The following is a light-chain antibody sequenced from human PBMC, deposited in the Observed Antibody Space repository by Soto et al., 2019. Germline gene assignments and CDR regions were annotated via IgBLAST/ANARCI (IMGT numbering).Light chain of an antibody. Sequence: DIQMTQSPSSLSASVGDRVTITCRAIQSISSYLNWYQQKPGKAPKLLIYAASSLQSGVPSRFSGSGSGTDFTLTISSLQPEDFATYYWQQSYSTPPYTFGQVTKLEIK. V-gene: IGKV1-39*01. CDR2: AAS. CDR1: QSISSY. J-gene: IGKJ2*01. CDR3: QQSYSTPPYT.